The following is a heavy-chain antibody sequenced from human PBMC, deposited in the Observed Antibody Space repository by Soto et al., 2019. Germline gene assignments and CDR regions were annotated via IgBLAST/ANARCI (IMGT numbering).Heavy chain of an antibody. CDR3: AATYYADGGGYYYSVYFQH. J-gene: IGHJ1*01. Sequence: QVQLQESGPGLVKPSQTLSLSSTVSGGSIGRGAYYWSWIRQAPVKGPVWIGYVYYTGTTYYNPAHTSRVTISPDTSKKQFSLKLSSVTAADTAVYYCAATYYADGGGYYYSVYFQHWGQGTLVTVSS. CDR2: VYYTGTT. D-gene: IGHD3-22*01. V-gene: IGHV4-30-4*01. CDR1: GGSIGRGAYY.